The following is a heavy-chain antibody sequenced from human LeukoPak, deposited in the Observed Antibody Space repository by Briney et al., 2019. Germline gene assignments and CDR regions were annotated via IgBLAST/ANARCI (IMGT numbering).Heavy chain of an antibody. CDR2: ISSSRRTI. CDR1: GFTFSSYN. J-gene: IGHJ4*02. CDR3: ASGLRFDY. V-gene: IGHV3-48*01. Sequence: GGSLRLSCAASGFTFSSYNINWVRQAPGKGLEWVSYISSSRRTISYADSVKGRFTISRDNAKNSLYLQMNSLRAEDTAVYYCASGLRFDYWGQGTLVTVSS.